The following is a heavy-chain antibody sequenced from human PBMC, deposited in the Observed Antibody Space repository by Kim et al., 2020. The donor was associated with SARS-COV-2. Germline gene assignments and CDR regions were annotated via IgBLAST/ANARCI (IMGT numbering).Heavy chain of an antibody. CDR1: GFTFRIYA. Sequence: GGSLRLSCAASGFTFRIYAMTWVRRAPGQGLEWVSSISASGDKTWHADSVKGRFTISRDNSKNTVFLQMNSLRAEDTALYYCAKDLFCSGGGCSMDALDVWGQGTMVTVSS. J-gene: IGHJ3*01. D-gene: IGHD2-15*01. V-gene: IGHV3-23*01. CDR3: AKDLFCSGGGCSMDALDV. CDR2: ISASGDKT.